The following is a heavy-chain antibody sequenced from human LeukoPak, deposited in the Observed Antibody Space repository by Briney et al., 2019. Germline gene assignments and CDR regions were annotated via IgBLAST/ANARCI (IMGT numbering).Heavy chain of an antibody. D-gene: IGHD3-3*01. J-gene: IGHJ4*02. CDR2: IKSKTDGGTT. V-gene: IGHV3-15*01. CDR3: TTLHYDFWSGYYHFDY. CDR1: GFTFSNAW. Sequence: GGSLRLSCAASGFTFSNAWMSWVRQAPGKGLEWVGRIKSKTDGGTTDYAAPVKGRLTISRDDSKNTLYLQMNRLKTEDTAVYYCTTLHYDFWSGYYHFDYWGQGTLVTVSS.